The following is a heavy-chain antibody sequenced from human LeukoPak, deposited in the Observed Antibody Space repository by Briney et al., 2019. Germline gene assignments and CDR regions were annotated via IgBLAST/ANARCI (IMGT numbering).Heavy chain of an antibody. J-gene: IGHJ4*02. CDR3: ARAGPDWRVDY. V-gene: IGHV3-74*01. CDR2: ITGDGTNT. CDR1: GFTFSTYW. D-gene: IGHD3-9*01. Sequence: GGSLRLSCTASGFTFSTYWMHWVRHAPGKGLGWVSLITGDGTNTDYADSVKGRFTISRDNAKNTLYLEMNSLGAEDTAVYYCARAGPDWRVDYWGQGSLVTVSS.